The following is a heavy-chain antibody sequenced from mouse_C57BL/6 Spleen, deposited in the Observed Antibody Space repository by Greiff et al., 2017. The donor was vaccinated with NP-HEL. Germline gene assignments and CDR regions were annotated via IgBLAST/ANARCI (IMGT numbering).Heavy chain of an antibody. J-gene: IGHJ4*01. V-gene: IGHV1-42*01. Sequence: VQLQQSGPELVKPGASVKISCKASGYSFTGYYMNWVKQSPEKSLEWIGEINPSTGGTTYNQKFKAKATLTVDKSSSTAYMQLKSLTSEDSAVYYCARWFYYDYDGYAMDYWGQGTSVTVSS. D-gene: IGHD2-4*01. CDR3: ARWFYYDYDGYAMDY. CDR1: GYSFTGYY. CDR2: INPSTGGT.